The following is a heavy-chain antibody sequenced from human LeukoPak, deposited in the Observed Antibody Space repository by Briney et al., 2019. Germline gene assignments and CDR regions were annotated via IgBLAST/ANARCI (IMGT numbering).Heavy chain of an antibody. V-gene: IGHV3-7*04. CDR3: ARNEADTVTTGFWFDP. Sequence: GGSLRLSCAASKFTFSSFAMSWVRQAPGKGLEWVANIKQDGSEKYYVDSVKGRFTISRDNAKNSLYLQMNSLRAEDTAVYYCARNEADTVTTGFWFDPWGQGTLVTVSS. J-gene: IGHJ5*02. CDR1: KFTFSSFA. D-gene: IGHD4-17*01. CDR2: IKQDGSEK.